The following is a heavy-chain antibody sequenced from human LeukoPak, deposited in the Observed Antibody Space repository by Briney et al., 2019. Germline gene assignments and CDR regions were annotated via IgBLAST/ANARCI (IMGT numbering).Heavy chain of an antibody. CDR2: MNPNSGNT. V-gene: IGHV1-8*01. Sequence: ASVEVSCKASGYTFTSYDINWVRQATGQGLEWMGWMNPNSGNTGYAQKFQGRVTMTRNTSISTAYMELSSLRSEDTAVYYCARGPSSGSYSGYWGQGTLVTVSS. CDR3: ARGPSSGSYSGY. CDR1: GYTFTSYD. J-gene: IGHJ4*02. D-gene: IGHD3-10*01.